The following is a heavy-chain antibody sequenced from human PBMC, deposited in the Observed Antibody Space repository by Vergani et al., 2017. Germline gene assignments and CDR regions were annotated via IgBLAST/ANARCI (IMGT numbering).Heavy chain of an antibody. CDR1: GYTFRNYG. V-gene: IGHV1-18*04. Sequence: QVQLVQSGAEVKKPGASVKVSCEGSGYTFRNYGISWVRQAPGEGLEWLGWISVYNGETKFEQKFQGRVTLTRDTSTDTAYMEMGSLRSDDTAVYYCARDRGNSGDYNFDYWGQGTLGTVSS. D-gene: IGHD1-26*01. CDR2: ISVYNGET. CDR3: ARDRGNSGDYNFDY. J-gene: IGHJ4*02.